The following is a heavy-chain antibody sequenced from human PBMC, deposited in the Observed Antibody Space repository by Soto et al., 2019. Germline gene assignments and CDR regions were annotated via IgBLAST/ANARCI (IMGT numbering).Heavy chain of an antibody. J-gene: IGHJ6*02. CDR2: ISWNSGSI. Sequence: EVQLVESGGGLVQPGRSLRLSCAASGFTFDDYAMHWVRQAPGKGLEWVSGISWNSGSIGYADSVKGRFTISRDNAKNSLYLQMNSLRAEDTALYYCAKDAYCISTSCYFHYYYGKDVWGQGTTVTVSS. CDR1: GFTFDDYA. V-gene: IGHV3-9*01. CDR3: AKDAYCISTSCYFHYYYGKDV. D-gene: IGHD2-2*01.